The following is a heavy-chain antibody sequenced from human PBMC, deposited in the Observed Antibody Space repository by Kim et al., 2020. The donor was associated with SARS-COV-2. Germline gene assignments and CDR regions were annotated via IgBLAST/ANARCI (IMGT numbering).Heavy chain of an antibody. V-gene: IGHV1-46*01. J-gene: IGHJ5*02. D-gene: IGHD6-19*01. Sequence: TSYAQTFQGRVTMTRDTSTSTVYMELSSLRSEDTAVYYCARKGGWKGFDPWGQGTLVTVSS. CDR2: T. CDR3: ARKGGWKGFDP.